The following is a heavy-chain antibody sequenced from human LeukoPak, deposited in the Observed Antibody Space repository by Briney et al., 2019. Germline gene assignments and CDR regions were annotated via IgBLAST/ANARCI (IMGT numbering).Heavy chain of an antibody. V-gene: IGHV1-3*03. Sequence: GASVKVSCKASGYTFTSYAMHWVRQAPGQRLEWMGWINAGNGNTKYSQEFQGRVTITRDTSASTAYMELSSLRSEDMAVYYCARMPKGSYHFDYWGQGTLVTVSS. CDR2: INAGNGNT. J-gene: IGHJ4*02. D-gene: IGHD1-26*01. CDR1: GYTFTSYA. CDR3: ARMPKGSYHFDY.